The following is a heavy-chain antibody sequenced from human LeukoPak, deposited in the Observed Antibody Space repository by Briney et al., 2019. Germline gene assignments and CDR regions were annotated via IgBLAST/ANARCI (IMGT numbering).Heavy chain of an antibody. V-gene: IGHV3-11*01. CDR3: ARDQFYYFSNY. CDR2: ISSSGSTI. CDR1: GFTFSDYY. Sequence: PGGSLRLSCAASGFTFSDYYMSWLRQAPGKRLEWVSYISSSGSTIYYADSVKGRFTISRDNAKNSLYLQMNSLRAEDTAVYYCARDQFYYFSNYWGQGTLVTVSS. D-gene: IGHD3/OR15-3a*01. J-gene: IGHJ4*02.